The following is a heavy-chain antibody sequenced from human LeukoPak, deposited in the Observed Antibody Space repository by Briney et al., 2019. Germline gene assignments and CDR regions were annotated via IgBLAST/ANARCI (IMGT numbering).Heavy chain of an antibody. CDR1: GFTVSTNC. CDR3: ARVDTVMAYYFDL. J-gene: IGHJ4*02. Sequence: PGGSLRLSCAASGFTVSTNCMTWVRQAPRKGLQWVSTIYSGGTTYYADSVMGRFTISRHNSRNTLYLQMNRLRDEDTAVYYCARVDTVMAYYFDLWGQGTLVTVSS. V-gene: IGHV3-53*04. D-gene: IGHD5-18*01. CDR2: IYSGGTT.